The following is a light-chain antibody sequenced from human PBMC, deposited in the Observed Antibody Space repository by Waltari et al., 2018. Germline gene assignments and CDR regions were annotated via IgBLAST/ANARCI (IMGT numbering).Light chain of an antibody. V-gene: IGKV3-20*01. CDR1: QSVSSSY. CDR2: GAS. CDR3: QQYGSSPGT. J-gene: IGKJ4*01. Sequence: EIVLTPSPGTLSLSQGERATLSCRASQSVSSSYLAWYQQKPGQAPRLLIYGASSRATGIPDRFSGSGSGTDFTLTISRLEPEDFAVYYCQQYGSSPGTFGGGTKVEIK.